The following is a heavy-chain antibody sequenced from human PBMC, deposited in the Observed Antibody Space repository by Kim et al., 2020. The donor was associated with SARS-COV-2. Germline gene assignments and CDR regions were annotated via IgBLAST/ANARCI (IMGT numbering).Heavy chain of an antibody. CDR2: IDPSDSYT. Sequence: GESLKISCKGSGYSFTSYWISWVRQMPGKGLEWMGRIDPSDSYTNYSPSFQGHVTISADKSISTAYLQWSSLKASDTAMYYCARRIKPPGHSSSWYVSYNWFDPWGQGTLVTVSS. J-gene: IGHJ5*02. CDR1: GYSFTSYW. CDR3: ARRIKPPGHSSSWYVSYNWFDP. D-gene: IGHD6-13*01. V-gene: IGHV5-10-1*01.